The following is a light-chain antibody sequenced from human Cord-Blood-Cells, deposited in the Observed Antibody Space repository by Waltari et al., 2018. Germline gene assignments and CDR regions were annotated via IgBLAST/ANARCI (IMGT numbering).Light chain of an antibody. CDR2: EGS. CDR1: SSDDGSYNL. CDR3: CSYAGSSTWV. Sequence: QSALPQPASVSGSPGQSITISCTGTSSDDGSYNLVSWYQQHPGKAPKLMIYEGSKRPSGVSNRFSGSKSGNTASLTISGLQAEDEADYYCCSYAGSSTWVFGGGTKLTVL. J-gene: IGLJ3*02. V-gene: IGLV2-23*01.